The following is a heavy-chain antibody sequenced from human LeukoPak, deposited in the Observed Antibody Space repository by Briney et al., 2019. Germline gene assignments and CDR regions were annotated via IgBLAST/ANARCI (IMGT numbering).Heavy chain of an antibody. CDR1: GFTVGSNY. Sequence: GSLRLACAASGFTVGSNYMSWVRQAPGKRLEWVSVIYSGGSTYYADSVKGRFTISRDNSKNTLYLQMNSLRAEDTAVYYCASVLAGGSYAFDYWGQGTLVTVSS. J-gene: IGHJ4*02. V-gene: IGHV3-66*01. CDR3: ASVLAGGSYAFDY. CDR2: IYSGGST. D-gene: IGHD1-26*01.